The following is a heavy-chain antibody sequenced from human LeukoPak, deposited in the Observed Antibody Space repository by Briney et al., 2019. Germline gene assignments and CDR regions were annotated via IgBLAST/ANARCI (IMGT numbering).Heavy chain of an antibody. Sequence: SETLSLTCTVSGGSISSYYWSWIRQPPGKGLEWIGYIYYSGSTNYNPSLKSRATISVDTSKNQFSLKLSSVTAADTAVYYCARVVWGSYRYANWGQGTLVTVSS. V-gene: IGHV4-59*01. CDR2: IYYSGST. D-gene: IGHD3-16*02. CDR3: ARVVWGSYRYAN. J-gene: IGHJ4*02. CDR1: GGSISSYY.